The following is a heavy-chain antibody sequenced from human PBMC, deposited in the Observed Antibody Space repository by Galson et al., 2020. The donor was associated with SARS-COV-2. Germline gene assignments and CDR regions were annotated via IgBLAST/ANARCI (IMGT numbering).Heavy chain of an antibody. CDR3: ARDPAPRPELWFGDQPVYYYYGMDV. Sequence: GGSLRLSCAASGFTFSSYSMNWVRQAPGKGLEWVSSISSSSSYISYADSVKGRFTISRDNAKNSLYLQMNSLRAEDTAVYYCARDPAPRPELWFGDQPVYYYYGMDVWGQGTTVTVSS. J-gene: IGHJ6*02. V-gene: IGHV3-21*01. CDR2: ISSSSSYI. CDR1: GFTFSSYS. D-gene: IGHD3-10*01.